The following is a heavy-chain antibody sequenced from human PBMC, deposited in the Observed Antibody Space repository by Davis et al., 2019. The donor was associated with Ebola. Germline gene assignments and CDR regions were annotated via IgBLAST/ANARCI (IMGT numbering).Heavy chain of an antibody. J-gene: IGHJ4*02. CDR3: ARTSGLADY. CDR1: GFTSSSYW. Sequence: PGGSLRLSCAASGFTSSSYWMSWVRQAPGKGLEWVANIKQDGSEKYYVDSVKGRFTISRDNAKNSLYLQMNSLRAEDTAVYYCARTSGLADYWGQGTLVTVSS. CDR2: IKQDGSEK. V-gene: IGHV3-7*01. D-gene: IGHD6-19*01.